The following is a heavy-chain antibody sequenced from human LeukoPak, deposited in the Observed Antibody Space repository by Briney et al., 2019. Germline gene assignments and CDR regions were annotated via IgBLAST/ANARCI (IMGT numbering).Heavy chain of an antibody. J-gene: IGHJ4*02. CDR1: GYSITSSSW. CDR3: ARKENVYYYFDY. V-gene: IGHV4-28*01. D-gene: IGHD3-10*01. Sequence: PSDTLSLTCAVSGYSITSSSWWGWIRQPPGKGLEWIGYIYHSGTTYYNPSLQSRVTMSIDTSKNQFSLKLSSVTAVDTAVYYCARKENVYYYFDYWGQGTLVTVSS. CDR2: IYHSGTT.